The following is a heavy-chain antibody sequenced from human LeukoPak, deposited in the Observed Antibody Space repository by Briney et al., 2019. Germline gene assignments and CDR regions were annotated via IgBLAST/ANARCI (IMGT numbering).Heavy chain of an antibody. V-gene: IGHV3-64D*08. CDR2: ISSSGDST. CDR1: GFTFSSYA. D-gene: IGHD6-19*01. CDR3: VKDGMAVAGTAPLDY. J-gene: IGHJ4*02. Sequence: GGSLRLSCSASGFTFSSYAMHWVRQAPGKGLEYVSAISSSGDSTYYADSVKGRFTIPRDNSKNTLYLQMSSLRPEDAAVYYCVKDGMAVAGTAPLDYWGLGILVTVSS.